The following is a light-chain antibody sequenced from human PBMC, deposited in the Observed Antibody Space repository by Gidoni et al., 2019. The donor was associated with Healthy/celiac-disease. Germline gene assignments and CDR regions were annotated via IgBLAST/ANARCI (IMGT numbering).Light chain of an antibody. V-gene: IGLV2-14*01. CDR2: DVS. CDR3: SSYTSSSTLYV. J-gene: IGLJ1*01. Sequence: QSALTQPASVSGSPGQSITISCTGTSSDVGGYNSVSWYQQHPGKAPKLMIYDVSNRPSRVFYPLSGSKSCNTASLTISWLQAEDEADYYCSSYTSSSTLYVFGTGTKVTVL. CDR1: SSDVGGYNS.